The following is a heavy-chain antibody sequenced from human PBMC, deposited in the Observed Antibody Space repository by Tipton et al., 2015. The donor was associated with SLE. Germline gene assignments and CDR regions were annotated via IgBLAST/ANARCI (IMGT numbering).Heavy chain of an antibody. Sequence: SLRLSCAASGFTFSSYVMYWVRQAPGKGLEWVSGIVGGGTRTFFSDSVKGRFIVSRDNFKNTLHLQMTSLRTEDTAVYYCAKELSSTSRGSFDDWGQGTLVSVSS. J-gene: IGHJ4*02. CDR3: AKELSSTSRGSFDD. D-gene: IGHD1-26*01. CDR1: GFTFSSYV. CDR2: IVGGGTRT. V-gene: IGHV3-23*01.